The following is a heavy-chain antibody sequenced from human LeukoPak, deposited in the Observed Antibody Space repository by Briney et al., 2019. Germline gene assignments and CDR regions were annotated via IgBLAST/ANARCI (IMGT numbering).Heavy chain of an antibody. V-gene: IGHV6-1*01. J-gene: IGHJ4*02. CDR1: GDSVSSNSAA. CDR2: TYYRSKWFY. D-gene: IGHD6-19*01. Sequence: SQTLSLTCAISGDSVSSNSAAWNWIRQSPSRGLEWLGRTYYRSKWFYDYAVSMKGRINISPDTSQNLFSLQLTSVTPDDTAVYYCARDEGNTGWYTFDYWGQGTLVTVSS. CDR3: ARDEGNTGWYTFDY.